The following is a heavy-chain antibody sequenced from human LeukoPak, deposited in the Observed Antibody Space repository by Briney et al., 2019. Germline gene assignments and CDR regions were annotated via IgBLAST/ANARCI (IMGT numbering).Heavy chain of an antibody. J-gene: IGHJ4*02. CDR3: AKGFLRFLEWSSYFDY. V-gene: IGHV3-9*03. D-gene: IGHD3-3*01. CDR1: GFTFDDYA. CDR2: ISWNSGSI. Sequence: GGSLRLSCAASGFTFDDYAMHWVRQAPGKGLEWVSGISWNSGSIGYADSVKGRFTISRDNAKNSLYLQMNSLRAEDMALHYCAKGFLRFLEWSSYFDYWGQGTLVTVSS.